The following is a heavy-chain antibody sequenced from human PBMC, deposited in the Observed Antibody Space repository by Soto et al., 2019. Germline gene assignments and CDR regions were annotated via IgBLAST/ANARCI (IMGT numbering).Heavy chain of an antibody. D-gene: IGHD3-10*01. CDR2: IYYSGST. V-gene: IGHV4-31*03. J-gene: IGHJ5*02. CDR3: ARTRSGSYYDQYNWFDP. CDR1: GGSISSGGYY. Sequence: QVQLQESGPGLVKPSQTLSLTCTVSGGSISSGGYYWSWIRQHPGKGLEWIGYIYYSGSTYYNPSLKSRVTISVDTSKNQFSLKLSSVTAADTAVYYCARTRSGSYYDQYNWFDPWGQGTLVTVSS.